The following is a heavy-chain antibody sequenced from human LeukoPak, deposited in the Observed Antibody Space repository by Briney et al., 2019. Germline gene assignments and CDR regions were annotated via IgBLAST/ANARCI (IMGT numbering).Heavy chain of an antibody. D-gene: IGHD1-26*01. J-gene: IGHJ4*02. CDR2: INHSGST. V-gene: IGHV4-39*07. CDR1: GGSTSSSSYY. Sequence: SETLSLTCTVSGGSTSSSSYYWGWIRQPPGKGLEWIGEINHSGSTNYNPSLKSRVTISVDTSKNQFSLKLSSVTAADTAVYYCARLEGSWYYFDYWGQGTLVTVSS. CDR3: ARLEGSWYYFDY.